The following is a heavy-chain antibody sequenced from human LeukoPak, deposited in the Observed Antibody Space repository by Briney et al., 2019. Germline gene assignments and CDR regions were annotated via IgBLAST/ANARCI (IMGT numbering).Heavy chain of an antibody. D-gene: IGHD3-3*01. CDR3: ARGTDFRSGYPTRYYYYYGMDV. V-gene: IGHV1-8*01. J-gene: IGHJ6*02. CDR2: MNPNSGNT. Sequence: ASVKVSCKASGYTFTSYDINWVRQATGQGLEWMGWMNPNSGNTGYAQKFQGRVTMTRNTSISTAYMELSSLRSEDTAVYYCARGTDFRSGYPTRYYYYYGMDVWGQGTTVTVSS. CDR1: GYTFTSYD.